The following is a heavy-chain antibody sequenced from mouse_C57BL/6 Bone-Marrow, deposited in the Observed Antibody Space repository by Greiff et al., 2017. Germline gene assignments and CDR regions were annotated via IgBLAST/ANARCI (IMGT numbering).Heavy chain of an antibody. D-gene: IGHD1-1*02. CDR3: AIDHTIYWYFDV. V-gene: IGHV1-74*01. Sequence: VQLQQPGAELVKPGASVKVSCKASGYTFTSYWMHWVKQRPGQGLEWIGRIHPSDSDTNYNQKFKGKATLTVDKSSSTAYMQLSSLTSEDSAVCYCAIDHTIYWYFDVWGTGTTVTVSS. J-gene: IGHJ1*03. CDR2: IHPSDSDT. CDR1: GYTFTSYW.